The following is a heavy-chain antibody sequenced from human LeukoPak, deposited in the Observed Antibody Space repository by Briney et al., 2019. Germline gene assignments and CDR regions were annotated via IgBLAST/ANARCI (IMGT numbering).Heavy chain of an antibody. CDR2: INPSGGST. CDR3: ATRDGYNCYNY. V-gene: IGHV1-46*01. Sequence: ASVKLSCKASGYTFTSYYMHWVRQAPGQGLEWMGIINPSGGSTSYAQKFQGRVTMTRDTSISTAYMELSRLRSEDTAVYYCATRDGYNCYNYWGQGTLVTVSS. CDR1: GYTFTSYY. D-gene: IGHD5-24*01. J-gene: IGHJ4*02.